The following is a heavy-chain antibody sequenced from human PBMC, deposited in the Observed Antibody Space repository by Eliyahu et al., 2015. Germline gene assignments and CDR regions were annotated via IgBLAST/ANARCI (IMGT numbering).Heavy chain of an antibody. CDR3: ARDGGWDGPVATMDFDY. V-gene: IGHV1-3*01. J-gene: IGHJ4*02. CDR1: GYTFTSYA. D-gene: IGHD5-12*01. CDR2: INAGHGNP. Sequence: QVQLVQSGAEVKKPGASVKVSCKASGYTFTSYAMHWVRQAPGQRLEWMGWINAGHGNPKYSQKFQGRVTITRDTSASTAYMELSSLRSEDTAVYYCARDGGWDGPVATMDFDYWGQGTLVTVSS.